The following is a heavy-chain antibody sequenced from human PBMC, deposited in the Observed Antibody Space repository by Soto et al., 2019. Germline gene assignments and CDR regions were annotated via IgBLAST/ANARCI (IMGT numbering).Heavy chain of an antibody. D-gene: IGHD6-13*01. CDR1: GFTFSSDA. V-gene: IGHV3-30*18. J-gene: IGHJ4*02. Sequence: QVQLVESGGGVVQPGRSLRLSCAASGFTFSSDAMHWVRQAPGKGLEWVAGISYDGGNTDYADAVKGRFNVSRDHSQNKLYLQMNSLRAEDTAVYYCAKDKSGSWTFDYWGQGTLVTVSS. CDR2: ISYDGGNT. CDR3: AKDKSGSWTFDY.